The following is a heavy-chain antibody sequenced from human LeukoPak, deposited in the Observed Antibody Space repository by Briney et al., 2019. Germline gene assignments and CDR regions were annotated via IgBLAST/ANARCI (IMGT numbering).Heavy chain of an antibody. CDR3: ARGRAYSYGSGYYYLDV. CDR2: VDTSGRT. J-gene: IGHJ6*03. D-gene: IGHD5-18*01. Sequence: SQTLSLTCTVSGGSVGNFYSSWIRQSPGRALEWIGSVDTSGRTTYSPSPRSRVTISIDASKRQFSLTLTPVTAADTAVDYCARGRAYSYGSGYYYLDVWGKGTTVTVSS. CDR1: GGSVGNFY. V-gene: IGHV4-4*09.